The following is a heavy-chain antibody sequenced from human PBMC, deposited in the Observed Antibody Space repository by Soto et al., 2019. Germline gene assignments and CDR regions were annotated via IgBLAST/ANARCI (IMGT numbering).Heavy chain of an antibody. CDR1: GGTFSRHA. CDR2: IIPIFGTA. CDR3: ARGWRYDSNDYYYAY. D-gene: IGHD3-22*01. V-gene: IGHV1-69*01. Sequence: QVQLVQSGAEVRKPGSSVKVSCKASGGTFSRHAISWVRQAPGQGLEWMGGIIPIFGTANHAQKFQGRVTIIADESTSRVYMELSSLRSEDTAMYYCARGWRYDSNDYYYAYWGQGTLVIVSS. J-gene: IGHJ4*02.